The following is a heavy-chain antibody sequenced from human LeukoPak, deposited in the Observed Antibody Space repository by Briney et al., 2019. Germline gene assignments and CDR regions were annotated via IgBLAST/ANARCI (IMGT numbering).Heavy chain of an antibody. CDR3: ARVIEGYYDSSAQYGGYFDY. J-gene: IGHJ4*02. CDR1: GGSFSGHY. Sequence: KPSETLSLTCAVYGGSFSGHYWSWIRQPPGKGLEWIGEINHSGSTVYNPSLKSRVTISVDTSKNQFSLKVGSVTAADTAVYYCARVIEGYYDSSAQYGGYFDYWGQGTLVTVSS. D-gene: IGHD3-22*01. CDR2: INHSGST. V-gene: IGHV4-34*01.